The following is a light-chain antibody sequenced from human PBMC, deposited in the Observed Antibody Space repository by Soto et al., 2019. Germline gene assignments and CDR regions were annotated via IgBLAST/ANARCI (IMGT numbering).Light chain of an antibody. V-gene: IGKV1-9*01. CDR3: QQYNSYSIT. Sequence: DIQMTQSPSSLSASVGDRVTITCRASQGISSYLAWYQQKPGKAPKLLIYAASTLQSGVPSRFSGSASGTDFTLTIRSLQPEDCATYYCQQYNSYSITFGQGTRLEI. CDR1: QGISSY. J-gene: IGKJ5*01. CDR2: AAS.